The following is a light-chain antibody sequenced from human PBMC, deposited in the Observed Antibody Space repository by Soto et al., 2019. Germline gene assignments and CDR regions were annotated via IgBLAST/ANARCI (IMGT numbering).Light chain of an antibody. CDR1: QSVRSSH. Sequence: EIVLTQSPGTLSLSPGERATLSCRASQSVRSSHLAWYQQKPGQAPRLLIYGASSRATGIPDRFSGGGSGTDFTLTISRLEPEDFDVYSCQQYSSSPATFGQGTKVDIK. J-gene: IGKJ1*01. V-gene: IGKV3-20*01. CDR2: GAS. CDR3: QQYSSSPAT.